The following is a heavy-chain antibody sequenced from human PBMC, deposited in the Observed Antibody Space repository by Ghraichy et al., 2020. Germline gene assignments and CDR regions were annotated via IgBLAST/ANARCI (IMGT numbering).Heavy chain of an antibody. D-gene: IGHD5-24*01. Sequence: GGSLRLSYAASGFTFSSYWMHWVRQAPGKGLVWVSRINSDGSSTSYADSVKGRFTISRDNAKNTLYLQMNSLRAEDTAVYYCARVEMATITGVYYFDYWGQGTLVTVSS. CDR1: GFTFSSYW. V-gene: IGHV3-74*01. J-gene: IGHJ4*02. CDR2: INSDGSST. CDR3: ARVEMATITGVYYFDY.